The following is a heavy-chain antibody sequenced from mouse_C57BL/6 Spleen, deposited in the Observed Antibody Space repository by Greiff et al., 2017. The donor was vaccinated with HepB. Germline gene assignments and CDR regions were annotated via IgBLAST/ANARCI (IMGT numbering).Heavy chain of an antibody. CDR2: ISDGGSYT. D-gene: IGHD2-4*01. CDR1: GFTFSSYA. V-gene: IGHV5-4*03. CDR3: ARYDYDGYYAMDY. Sequence: EVKVVESGGGLVKPGGSLKLSCAASGFTFSSYAMSWVRQTPEKRLEWVATISDGGSYTYYPDNVKGRFTISRDNAKNNLYLQMSHLKSEDTAMYYCARYDYDGYYAMDYWGQGTSVTVSS. J-gene: IGHJ4*01.